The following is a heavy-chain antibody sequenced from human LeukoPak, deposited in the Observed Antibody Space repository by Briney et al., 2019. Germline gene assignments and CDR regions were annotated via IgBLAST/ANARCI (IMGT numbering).Heavy chain of an antibody. CDR1: GYTFTSTW. CDR2: IYPGDSHT. CDR3: ARQRPGYINDAFDI. J-gene: IGHJ3*02. V-gene: IGHV5-51*01. D-gene: IGHD5-24*01. Sequence: GESLKISCKGSGYTFTSTWIGWVRQVPGKGLEWMGIIYPGDSHTRYSPSLQGQVTISADKSINTAFLQWSSLGASDTAIYFCARQRPGYINDAFDIWGQGTRVAVSS.